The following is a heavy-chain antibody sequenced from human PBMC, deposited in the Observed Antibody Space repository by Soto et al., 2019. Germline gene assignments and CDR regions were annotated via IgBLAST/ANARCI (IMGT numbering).Heavy chain of an antibody. CDR3: ARVRHCSGGSCYSNDAFDI. D-gene: IGHD2-15*01. CDR2: MIPNVGDT. V-gene: IGHV1-8*01. J-gene: IGHJ3*02. Sequence: ASVKVSCKASGYTFDSYDISWVRQDNGQGLEWMGGMIPNVGDTSYAQKFQGWVTMTRDTSISTAYMELSRLRSDDTAVYYCARVRHCSGGSCYSNDAFDIWGQGTMVTVSS. CDR1: GYTFDSYD.